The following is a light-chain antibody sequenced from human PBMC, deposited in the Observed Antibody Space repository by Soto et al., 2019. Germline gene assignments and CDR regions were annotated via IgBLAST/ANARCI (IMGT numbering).Light chain of an antibody. CDR3: QQYETFSPWT. V-gene: IGKV1-5*03. J-gene: IGKJ1*01. Sequence: IKMTQSPSIRSASVGDRVTITGRASQRIDTWLAWYQQKPGIAPKLLIYKATTLQSDVPSRFSGSGSGTEFPLAISSLEPDDLAPYYCQQYETFSPWTFGQGPKV. CDR2: KAT. CDR1: QRIDTW.